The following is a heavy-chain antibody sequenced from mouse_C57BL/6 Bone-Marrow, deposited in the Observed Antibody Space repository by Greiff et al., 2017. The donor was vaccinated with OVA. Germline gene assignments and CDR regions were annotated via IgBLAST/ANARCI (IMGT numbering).Heavy chain of an antibody. V-gene: IGHV2-2*01. CDR3: ARTSGNYGYYYAMDY. CDR1: GFSLTSYG. Sequence: VQLQQSGPGLVQPSQSLSITCTVSGFSLTSYGVHWVRQSPGKGLEWLGVIWSGGSTDYNAAFISRLSISKENSKSQVFFKMNRLQADDTARYYWARTSGNYGYYYAMDYWGQGTSVTVSS. J-gene: IGHJ4*01. D-gene: IGHD2-1*01. CDR2: IWSGGST.